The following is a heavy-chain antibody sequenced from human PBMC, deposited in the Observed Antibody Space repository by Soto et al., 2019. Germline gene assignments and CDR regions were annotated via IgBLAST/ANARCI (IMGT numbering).Heavy chain of an antibody. CDR3: ARGRDVDY. V-gene: IGHV1-18*01. Sequence: QVHLVKSGAEVKKTGASVTVSCKGSGYAFTTYGITWLRQAPGQGLEWMGWISAHNGNTKYAQKLQGRVTVARDTSTSTAYMELRSLRSDDTAVYYCARGRDVDYCGQGALVNVSS. J-gene: IGHJ4*02. CDR1: GYAFTTYG. CDR2: ISAHNGNT.